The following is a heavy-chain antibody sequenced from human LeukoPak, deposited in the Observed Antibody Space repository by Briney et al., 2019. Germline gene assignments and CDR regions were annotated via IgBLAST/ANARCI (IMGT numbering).Heavy chain of an antibody. V-gene: IGHV3-23*01. CDR2: FSGSGGST. Sequence: PGRSLRLSCAASGVTFSNYARSWVRQAPGKGLEWVSAFSGSGGSTYYANSVKGRFTISRDNSKNTLYLQMNSLRAEDTAVYYCARSGLSRFGFWGQGTLVTVSS. D-gene: IGHD2/OR15-2a*01. CDR1: GVTFSNYA. J-gene: IGHJ4*02. CDR3: ARSGLSRFGF.